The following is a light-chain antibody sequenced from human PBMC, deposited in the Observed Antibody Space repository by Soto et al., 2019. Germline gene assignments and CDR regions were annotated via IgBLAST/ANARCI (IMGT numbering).Light chain of an antibody. CDR2: GAS. Sequence: EIVMTQSPATLSVSPGERATLSCRASQSVSSNLAWYQQKPGQAPRLLIYGASTRATGIPARFSGSGSGTEFTLTLSSLQSEDNAVYYCQQYNNWPSLTFGGTTKVEI. CDR3: QQYNNWPSLT. J-gene: IGKJ4*01. V-gene: IGKV3-15*01. CDR1: QSVSSN.